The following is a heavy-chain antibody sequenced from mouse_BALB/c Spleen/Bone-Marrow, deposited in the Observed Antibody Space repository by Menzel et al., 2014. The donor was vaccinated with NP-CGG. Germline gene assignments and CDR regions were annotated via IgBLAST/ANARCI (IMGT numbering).Heavy chain of an antibody. J-gene: IGHJ3*01. CDR3: GRLGYYGCFAY. CDR1: GFDFSGFR. V-gene: IGHV4-1*02. CDR2: INPDSSTI. Sequence: EVKVVESGGGLVQPGGSLKLSCAASGFDFSGFRMGWVRQAPGKGLEWIGEINPDSSTINYTPSLKDRFIISRDNAKNTLYLQMNKVRSEDTALYYCGRLGYYGCFAYWGQGTLVTVSA. D-gene: IGHD2-3*01.